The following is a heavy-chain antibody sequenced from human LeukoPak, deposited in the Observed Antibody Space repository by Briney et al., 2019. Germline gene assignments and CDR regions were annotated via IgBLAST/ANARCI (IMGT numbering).Heavy chain of an antibody. CDR3: ARAFSDTAMATYFDY. Sequence: GGSLRLSCAASGFTFSSYWMHWVRQAPGKGLVWVSRINSDGSSTSYADSVKGRSTISRDNAKNTLYLQMNSLRDEDTAVYYCARAFSDTAMATYFDYWGQGTLVTVSS. V-gene: IGHV3-74*01. CDR2: INSDGSST. J-gene: IGHJ4*02. CDR1: GFTFSSYW. D-gene: IGHD5-18*01.